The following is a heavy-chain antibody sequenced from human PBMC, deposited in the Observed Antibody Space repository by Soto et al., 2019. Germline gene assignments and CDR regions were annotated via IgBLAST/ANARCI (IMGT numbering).Heavy chain of an antibody. CDR3: ARMAEGGYNYGY. D-gene: IGHD5-12*01. V-gene: IGHV1-3*01. Sequence: QVQLVQSGAEVKKPGASVKVSCKASGYTCTSYAMHWVRQAPGHRLEWMGRINAGNGNTTYLQKFQGRVTITRDTSASTAYMELSSLRSEDTAVYYCARMAEGGYNYGYWGQGTLVTVSS. CDR1: GYTCTSYA. CDR2: INAGNGNT. J-gene: IGHJ4*02.